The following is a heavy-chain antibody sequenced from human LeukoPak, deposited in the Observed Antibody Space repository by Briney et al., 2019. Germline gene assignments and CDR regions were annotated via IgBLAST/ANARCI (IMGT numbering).Heavy chain of an antibody. CDR1: GFTFSSYS. CDR3: ALGDVHYGDGLRDY. D-gene: IGHD4-17*01. CDR2: NTSNSSYI. V-gene: IGHV3-21*01. J-gene: IGHJ4*02. Sequence: PGGSLRLSCAASGFTFSSYSMNGGRQAPGKGLELGSSNTSNSSYIYYGHSVKGRFTTSRDNAKNSLYLQMNSLRAEDTAVYYCALGDVHYGDGLRDYWGQGTLVTVSS.